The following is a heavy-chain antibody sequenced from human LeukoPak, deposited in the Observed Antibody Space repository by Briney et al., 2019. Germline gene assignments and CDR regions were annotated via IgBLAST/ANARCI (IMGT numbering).Heavy chain of an antibody. D-gene: IGHD3/OR15-3a*01. Sequence: SETLSLTCAVSGYSISSGYYWGWIRQPPGKGLEWIGSIYHSGSTYYNPSLKSRVTISVDTSKNQFSLKLSSVTAADTAVCYCARVGWTQDDAFDIWGQGTMVTVSS. CDR1: GYSISSGYY. CDR3: ARVGWTQDDAFDI. J-gene: IGHJ3*02. V-gene: IGHV4-38-2*01. CDR2: IYHSGST.